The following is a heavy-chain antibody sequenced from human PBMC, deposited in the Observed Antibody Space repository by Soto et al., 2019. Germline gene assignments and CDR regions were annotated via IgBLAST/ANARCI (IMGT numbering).Heavy chain of an antibody. CDR1: GGTFSSYT. J-gene: IGHJ6*03. V-gene: IGHV1-69*02. D-gene: IGHD6-6*01. Sequence: ASVKVSCKASGGTFSSYTISWVRQAPGQGLEWMGRIIPILGIANYAQKLQGRVTIIADKSTSTAYMELSSLRSEDTAVYYCARGAARQDYYYYYMDVWGKGTTVTVSS. CDR2: IIPILGIA. CDR3: ARGAARQDYYYYYMDV.